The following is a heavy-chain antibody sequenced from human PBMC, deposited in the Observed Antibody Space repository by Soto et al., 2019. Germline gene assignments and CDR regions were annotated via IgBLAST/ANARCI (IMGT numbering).Heavy chain of an antibody. V-gene: IGHV3-30*18. J-gene: IGHJ4*02. CDR2: ISYDGSNK. Sequence: GGSLRLSCAASGFTFSSYGMHWVRQAPGKGLEWVAVISYDGSNKYYADSVKGRFTISRDNSKNTLYLQMNSLRAEDTAVYYCAKDAVVRHYYFDYWGQGTLVTVSS. CDR1: GFTFSSYG. CDR3: AKDAVVRHYYFDY. D-gene: IGHD2-15*01.